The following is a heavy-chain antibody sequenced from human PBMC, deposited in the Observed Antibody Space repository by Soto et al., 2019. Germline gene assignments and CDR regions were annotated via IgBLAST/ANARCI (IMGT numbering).Heavy chain of an antibody. CDR1: GGSIKTGDYY. CDR3: ARAGFSYGHLLF. V-gene: IGHV4-30-4*01. Sequence: SETLSLTCAVSGGSIKTGDYYWNWIRQPPGKGLEWIGYVFYSGATNYSPSLKSRAAISMDTSKNQFSLSLTSVTAADTAVYYCARAGFSYGHLLFWGQGIRVTVSS. D-gene: IGHD2-15*01. J-gene: IGHJ4*02. CDR2: VFYSGAT.